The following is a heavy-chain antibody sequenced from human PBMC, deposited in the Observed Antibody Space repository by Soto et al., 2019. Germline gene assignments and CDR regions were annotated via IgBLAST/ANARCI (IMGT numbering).Heavy chain of an antibody. V-gene: IGHV4-39*01. J-gene: IGHJ3*02. Sequence: QLQMQESGPGLVKPSETLSLTCTVSGGSISSSSHYWDWIRQPPGKGLEWIGDIYYGGNTYYNPSLKSRVTISLDTSKNQFSRKLSAVTAADTAVYYCASAVGPVTFDIWGQGTMVTVSA. CDR2: IYYGGNT. D-gene: IGHD1-26*01. CDR3: ASAVGPVTFDI. CDR1: GGSISSSSHY.